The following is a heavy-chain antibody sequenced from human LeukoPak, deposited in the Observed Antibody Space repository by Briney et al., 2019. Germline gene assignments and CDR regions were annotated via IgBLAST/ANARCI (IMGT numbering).Heavy chain of an antibody. CDR3: ASGLTRDTEDAFDI. CDR2: IYYSGST. CDR1: GGSISSYY. D-gene: IGHD3-10*01. Sequence: PAETLSLTCAVSGGSISSYYWSWIRQPPGKGLEWVGYIYYSGSTNYNPSLKSRVTISVDTSKNQFSLKLSSVTAADTAVYYCASGLTRDTEDAFDIWGQGTMVTVSS. J-gene: IGHJ3*02. V-gene: IGHV4-59*01.